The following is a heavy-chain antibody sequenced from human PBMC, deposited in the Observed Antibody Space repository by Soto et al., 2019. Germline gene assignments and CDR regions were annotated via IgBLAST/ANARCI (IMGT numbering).Heavy chain of an antibody. V-gene: IGHV3-20*04. J-gene: IGHJ6*02. CDR1: GFTFDDYG. D-gene: IGHD4-17*01. CDR2: INWNGGST. CDR3: ARNGYGDYRYYYCGMDV. Sequence: EVQLVESGGGVVRPGGSLRLSCAASGFTFDDYGMSWVRQAPGKGLEWVSGINWNGGSTGYADSVKGRFTISRDNAKNSLYLQMNSLRAEDTDLYYCARNGYGDYRYYYCGMDVWGQGTTVTVSS.